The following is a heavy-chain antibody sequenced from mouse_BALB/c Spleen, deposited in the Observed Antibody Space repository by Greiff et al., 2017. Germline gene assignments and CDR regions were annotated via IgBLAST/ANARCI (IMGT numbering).Heavy chain of an antibody. CDR2: ISSGGGST. D-gene: IGHD2-4*01. J-gene: IGHJ4*01. V-gene: IGHV5-12-1*01. Sequence: EVKVVESGGGLVKPGGSLKLSCAASGFAFSSYDMSWVRQTPEKRLEWVAYISSGGGSTYYPDTVKGRFTISRDNAKNTLYLQMSSLKSEDTAMYYCDTMITSMDYWGQGTSVTVSS. CDR3: DTMITSMDY. CDR1: GFAFSSYD.